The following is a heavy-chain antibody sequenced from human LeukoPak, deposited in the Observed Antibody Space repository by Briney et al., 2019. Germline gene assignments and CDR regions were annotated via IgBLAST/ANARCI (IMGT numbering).Heavy chain of an antibody. Sequence: SETLSLTCTVSGGSLSSYYWSWIRQPAGKGLEWIGRIYTSGSTNYNPSLKSRVTMSVDTSKNQFSLKLSSVTAADTAVYYCARDLRKRYCSSTSCYTSPYYYYMDVWGKGTTVTASS. J-gene: IGHJ6*03. CDR3: ARDLRKRYCSSTSCYTSPYYYYMDV. V-gene: IGHV4-4*07. CDR2: IYTSGST. D-gene: IGHD2-2*02. CDR1: GGSLSSYY.